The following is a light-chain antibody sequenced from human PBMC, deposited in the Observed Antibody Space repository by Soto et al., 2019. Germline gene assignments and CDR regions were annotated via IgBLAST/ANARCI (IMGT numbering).Light chain of an antibody. J-gene: IGKJ2*01. CDR1: QSVSSY. V-gene: IGKV3-11*01. CDR3: QQRFNWPRFT. CDR2: DAS. Sequence: EIVLTQSPATLSLSPGERATLSCRASQSVSSYLAWYQQKPGQAPRLLIYDASNIATGIPARFSGGGSGTDFTLTISILKPEDFAVYYCQQRFNWPRFTFGQGTKLEIK.